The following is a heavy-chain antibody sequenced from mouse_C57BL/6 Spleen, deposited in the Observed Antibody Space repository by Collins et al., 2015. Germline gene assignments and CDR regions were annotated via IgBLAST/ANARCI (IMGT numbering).Heavy chain of an antibody. CDR2: INTYSGVP. CDR1: GYTFTTYG. CDR3: ARDHGSSSDY. D-gene: IGHD1-1*01. Sequence: QIQLVQSGPELKKPGETVKISCKASGYTFTTYGMSWVKQAPGKGLKWMGWINTYSGVPTYADDFKGRFAFSLETSASTAYLQINNLKNEDTATYFCARDHGSSSDYWGQGTTLTVSS. V-gene: IGHV9-3*01. J-gene: IGHJ2*01.